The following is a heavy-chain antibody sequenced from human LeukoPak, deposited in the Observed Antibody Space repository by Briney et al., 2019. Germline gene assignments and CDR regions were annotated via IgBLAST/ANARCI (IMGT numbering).Heavy chain of an antibody. J-gene: IGHJ2*01. CDR2: ISYDGSNK. CDR3: ARDPENWSYRYFDL. Sequence: GGSLRLSCAASGFVFSDYAIHWVRQAPGKGLEWVTVISYDGSNKYYADSVKGRFTISRDNSKNTLYLQMNSLRVEDTAVYYCARDPENWSYRYFDLWGRGTLVTVSS. D-gene: IGHD1-1*01. V-gene: IGHV3-30-3*01. CDR1: GFVFSDYA.